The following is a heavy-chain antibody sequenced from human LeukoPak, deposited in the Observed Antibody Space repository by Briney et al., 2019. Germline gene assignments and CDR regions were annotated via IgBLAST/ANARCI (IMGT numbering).Heavy chain of an antibody. CDR2: INSDGSST. Sequence: GGSLRLSCAASGFTFSSYWMHWVRQAPGKGLVWVSRINSDGSSTSYADSVKGRFTISRDNAKNTLYLQMNSLRAEDTAVYYCARGGDPGFYSPEYYFDYWGQGTWSPSPQ. CDR1: GFTFSSYW. CDR3: ARGGDPGFYSPEYYFDY. D-gene: IGHD2-21*01. V-gene: IGHV3-74*01. J-gene: IGHJ4*02.